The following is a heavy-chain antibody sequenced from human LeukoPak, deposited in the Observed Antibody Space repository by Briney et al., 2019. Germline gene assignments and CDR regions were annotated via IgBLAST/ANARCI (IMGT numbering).Heavy chain of an antibody. CDR1: GDSITSSSYY. V-gene: IGHV4-31*03. D-gene: IGHD5-18*01. CDR2: IYYSGSA. Sequence: SETLSLTCTVTGDSITSSSYYWGWMRQHPGKGLEWIGYIYYSGSAYYNPSLKSRVTISVDTSKNQFSLRLSSVTAADTAVYYCARRTAMAYNWFDPWGQGTLVTVSS. CDR3: ARRTAMAYNWFDP. J-gene: IGHJ5*02.